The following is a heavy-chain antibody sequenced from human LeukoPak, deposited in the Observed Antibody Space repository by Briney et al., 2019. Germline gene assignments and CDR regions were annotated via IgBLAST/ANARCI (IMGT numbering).Heavy chain of an antibody. CDR1: GGSISCYY. V-gene: IGHV4-59*01. CDR3: ARGIMTGYSSSWHFDY. D-gene: IGHD6-13*01. CDR2: IYYSGST. J-gene: IGHJ4*02. Sequence: SETLSLTXTVSGGSISCYYWSWIRQPPGKGLEWIGYIYYSGSTNYNPSLKSRVTISVDTSKNQFSLKLSSVTAADTAVYYCARGIMTGYSSSWHFDYWGQGTLVTVSS.